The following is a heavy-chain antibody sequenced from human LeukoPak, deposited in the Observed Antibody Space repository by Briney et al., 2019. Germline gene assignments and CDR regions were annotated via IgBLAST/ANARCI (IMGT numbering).Heavy chain of an antibody. Sequence: GGSLRLSSAASGFTFSSFEMNWVRQAPGKGLESIAYISSSGGTIFYADSVKGRFTISRDNAKNSLYLQMNSLRAEDTAVYYCARDSSCGSGSYPDYWGQGTVVTVSS. D-gene: IGHD3-10*01. CDR1: GFTFSSFE. CDR2: ISSSGGTI. J-gene: IGHJ4*02. V-gene: IGHV3-48*03. CDR3: ARDSSCGSGSYPDY.